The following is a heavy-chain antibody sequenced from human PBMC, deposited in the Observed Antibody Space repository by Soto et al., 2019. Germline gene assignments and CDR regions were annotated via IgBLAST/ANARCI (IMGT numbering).Heavy chain of an antibody. CDR1: GFTFSSYS. V-gene: IGHV3-48*01. Sequence: GGSQILSCAASGFTFSSYSMNWVRQATGKGLEWVSYISSSSSTIYYADSVKGRFTISRDNAKNSLYLQMNSLRAEDTAVYYCARVIFGYCSGGSCYFDYRGQGTLVTVSS. J-gene: IGHJ4*02. CDR3: ARVIFGYCSGGSCYFDY. CDR2: ISSSSSTI. D-gene: IGHD2-15*01.